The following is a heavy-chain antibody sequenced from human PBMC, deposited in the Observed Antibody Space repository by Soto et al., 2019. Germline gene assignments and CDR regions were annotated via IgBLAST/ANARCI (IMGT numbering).Heavy chain of an antibody. Sequence: SETLSLTCTVSGGSISSSSYYWGWIRQPPGKGLEWIGSIYYSGSTYYNPSLKSRVTISVDTSKNQFSLKLSSVTAADTAVYYCARHRGPYSSGWYRARWFDPWGQGTLVTVSS. J-gene: IGHJ5*02. CDR2: IYYSGST. CDR1: GGSISSSSYY. D-gene: IGHD6-13*01. CDR3: ARHRGPYSSGWYRARWFDP. V-gene: IGHV4-39*01.